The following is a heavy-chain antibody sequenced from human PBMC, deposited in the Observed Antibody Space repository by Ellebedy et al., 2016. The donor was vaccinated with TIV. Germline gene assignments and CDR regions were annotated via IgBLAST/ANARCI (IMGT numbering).Heavy chain of an antibody. J-gene: IGHJ5*02. V-gene: IGHV4-39*07. CDR2: ITYRGST. Sequence: MPSETLSLTCGVSGGSVSNTRYYWDWIRQPPGKGLEWIGSITYRGSTYYNPSLKSRVTISVDTSKNQFSLNLSSVTAADTAVYYCARDPALPRGRFDPWGQGTLVTVSS. CDR3: ARDPALPRGRFDP. CDR1: GGSVSNTRYY.